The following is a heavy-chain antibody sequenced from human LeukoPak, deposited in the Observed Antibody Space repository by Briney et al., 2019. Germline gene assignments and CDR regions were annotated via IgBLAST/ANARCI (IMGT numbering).Heavy chain of an antibody. V-gene: IGHV3-23*01. J-gene: IGHJ6*03. CDR3: AKGGCSYGYDYYYMDV. CDR1: GITFSSYA. D-gene: IGHD5-18*01. Sequence: GGSLRLSCAASGITFSSYAMSWVRQAPGKGLEWVSTIVGSGGSTYYADSVKGRFTISRDNSKNTLYLQMNSLRAEDTAVYYCAKGGCSYGYDYYYMDVWGKGTTVTISS. CDR2: IVGSGGST.